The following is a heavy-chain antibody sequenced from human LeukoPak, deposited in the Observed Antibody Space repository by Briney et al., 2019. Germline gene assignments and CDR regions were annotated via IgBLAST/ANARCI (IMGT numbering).Heavy chain of an antibody. CDR2: IKQDGSEK. CDR3: ARDSPFGSF. CDR1: GFTFSTYW. Sequence: PGGSLRLSCAASGFTFSTYWMSWVRQAPGKGLEWVANIKQDGSEKNYVDSVKGRFTISRDNAMNSLYLQMNSLRGEDTAVYYCARDSPFGSFWGQGTLATVSS. J-gene: IGHJ4*02. D-gene: IGHD3-10*01. V-gene: IGHV3-7*01.